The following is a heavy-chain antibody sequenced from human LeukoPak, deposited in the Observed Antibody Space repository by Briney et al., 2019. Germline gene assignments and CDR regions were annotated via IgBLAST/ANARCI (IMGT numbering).Heavy chain of an antibody. Sequence: SETLSLTCTVSGGSISSSSYYWGWIRQPPGKGLEWTGSIYYSGSTYYNPSLKSRVTISVDTSKNQFSLKLSSVTAADTAVYYCARQLPPTVVIRWYFDLWGRGTLVTVSS. D-gene: IGHD1-26*01. CDR3: ARQLPPTVVIRWYFDL. CDR1: GGSISSSSYY. V-gene: IGHV4-39*01. CDR2: IYYSGST. J-gene: IGHJ2*01.